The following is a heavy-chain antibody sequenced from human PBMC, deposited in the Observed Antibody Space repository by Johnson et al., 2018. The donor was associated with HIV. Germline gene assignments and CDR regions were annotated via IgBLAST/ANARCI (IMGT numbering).Heavy chain of an antibody. Sequence: VQLVESGGGLIQPGGSLRLSCAASGFTVSSNYMSWVRQAPGKGLEWVSGINWNGGSKGYGDSVKGRFTISRDNAKNSLYMQMNSLRAEDTAVYYCVRGSGSYYLVKGAFDIWGQGTMVTVS. V-gene: IGHV3-53*03. CDR1: GFTVSSNY. CDR2: INWNGGSK. J-gene: IGHJ3*02. CDR3: VRGSGSYYLVKGAFDI. D-gene: IGHD1-26*01.